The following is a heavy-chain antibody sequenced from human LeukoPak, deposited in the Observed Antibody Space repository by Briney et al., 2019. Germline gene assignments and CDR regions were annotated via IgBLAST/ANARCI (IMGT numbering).Heavy chain of an antibody. CDR1: GLIFNNAG. CDR2: IKRKSAGGTT. CDR3: ARDKISADIVATITSQFGAFDI. D-gene: IGHD5-12*01. Sequence: GGSLRLSWAAPGLIFNNAGMSWIGKVPGKGWDWVGRIKRKSAGGTTDYPALVKGRFIISRDDSKNMLYLQMNSLRAEDTAVYYCARDKISADIVATITSQFGAFDIWGQGTMVTVSS. J-gene: IGHJ3*02. V-gene: IGHV3-15*01.